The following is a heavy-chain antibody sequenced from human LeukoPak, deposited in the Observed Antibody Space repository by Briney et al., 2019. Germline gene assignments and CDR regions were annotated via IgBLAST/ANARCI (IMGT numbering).Heavy chain of an antibody. CDR3: AREGTSLWFYFDY. CDR2: IKQDGSQE. J-gene: IGHJ4*02. D-gene: IGHD2-21*01. V-gene: IGHV3-7*01. CDR1: GFTFSSHL. Sequence: GGSLRLSCAASGFTFSSHLMSWVRQAPGKGLEWVANIKQDGSQEYYVDSVKGRFTISRDNAKSSLYLQMNNLKADDTAVYYCAREGTSLWFYFDYWGRGSLVTVSS.